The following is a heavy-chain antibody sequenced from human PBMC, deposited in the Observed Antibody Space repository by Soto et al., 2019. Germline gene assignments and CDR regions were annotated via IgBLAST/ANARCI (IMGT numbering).Heavy chain of an antibody. CDR2: IYFSGST. Sequence: QVQLQESGPGLVKPSQTLTLTCTVSGGSISSGGSYWSWIRQHPGKGMEWIGYIYFSGSTNYNPSLQSRVTIPVDTSNNQFSLSLSSVTAADTAVYYCARVMRRYCSGGNCYPEVFLDYWGQGTLVTVSS. D-gene: IGHD2-15*01. CDR3: ARVMRRYCSGGNCYPEVFLDY. J-gene: IGHJ4*02. CDR1: GGSISSGGSY. V-gene: IGHV4-31*03.